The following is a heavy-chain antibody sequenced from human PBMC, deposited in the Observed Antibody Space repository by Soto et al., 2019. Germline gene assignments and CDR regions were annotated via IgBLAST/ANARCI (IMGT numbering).Heavy chain of an antibody. CDR1: GYSFSNYW. D-gene: IGHD3-22*01. CDR3: VRLADSNDGSGYCTFEI. V-gene: IGHV5-10-1*01. J-gene: IGHJ3*02. Sequence: EVQLLQSGADVRKPGESLRISCQGSGYSFSNYWISWVRQMPGKGLEWVGRIDPSDSYVDYSPSFRGHVTISTDKSISTAFLQWNSLKASDAAMYFCVRLADSNDGSGYCTFEIWGRGTLVTVSS. CDR2: IDPSDSYV.